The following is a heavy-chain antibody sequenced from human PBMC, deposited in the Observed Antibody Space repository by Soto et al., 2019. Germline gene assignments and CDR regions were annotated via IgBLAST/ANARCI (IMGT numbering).Heavy chain of an antibody. D-gene: IGHD6-13*01. CDR3: ARHGAIYSNSWYDFDY. CDR1: GGALCGEY. J-gene: IGHJ4*02. CDR2: MYNSGSA. Sequence: SETLSLTATVSGGALCGEYWGWIREAPGKGLEWVGYMYNSGSANYNPSLKSRVTISVDMSQNQFSLKLTSVTAADTAVYYCARHGAIYSNSWYDFDYWGQGTLVTVSS. V-gene: IGHV4-59*08.